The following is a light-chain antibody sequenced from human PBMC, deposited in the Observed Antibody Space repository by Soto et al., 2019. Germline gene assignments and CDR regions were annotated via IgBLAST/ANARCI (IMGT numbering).Light chain of an antibody. CDR3: QQYGSSSFP. V-gene: IGKV3-20*01. CDR2: ATS. CDR1: QSVSSSY. J-gene: IGKJ2*01. Sequence: EIVLTQSPGTLSLSSGERATLSCRASQSVSSSYLAWYQQKPGQAPRLLVHATSSRATGIPERFSGSESGTDCTLTITSLEPEDFAVYYCQQYGSSSFPFGQGTKLEIK.